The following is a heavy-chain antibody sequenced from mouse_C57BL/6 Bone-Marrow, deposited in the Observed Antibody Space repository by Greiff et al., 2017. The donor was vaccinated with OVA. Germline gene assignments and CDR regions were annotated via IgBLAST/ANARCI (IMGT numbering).Heavy chain of an antibody. CDR2: ISDGGSYT. Sequence: EVKLVESGGGLVKPGGSLKLSCAASGFTFSSYAMSWVRQTPEKRLEWVATISDGGSYTCYPDNVKGRFTISRENAKNNLYLQMSHLKSEDTAMYYCARDYYGNLYYYAMDYWGQGTSVTVSS. J-gene: IGHJ4*01. CDR3: ARDYYGNLYYYAMDY. CDR1: GFTFSSYA. V-gene: IGHV5-4*01. D-gene: IGHD2-1*01.